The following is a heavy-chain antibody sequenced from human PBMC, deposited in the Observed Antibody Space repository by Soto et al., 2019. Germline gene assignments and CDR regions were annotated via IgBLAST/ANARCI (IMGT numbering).Heavy chain of an antibody. CDR2: ISSSGSTI. J-gene: IGHJ4*02. CDR3: ARRGSELELRVY. CDR1: GFTFSDYY. D-gene: IGHD1-7*01. Sequence: GSLRLSCAASGFTFSDYYMSWIRQAPGKGLEWVSYISSSGSTIYYADSVKGRFTISRDNAKNSLYLQMNSLRAEDTTVYYCARRGSELELRVYWGQGTLVTVSS. V-gene: IGHV3-11*01.